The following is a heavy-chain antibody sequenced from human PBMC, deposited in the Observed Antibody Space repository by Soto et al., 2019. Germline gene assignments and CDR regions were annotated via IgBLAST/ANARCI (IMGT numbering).Heavy chain of an antibody. CDR1: GGTFSSYA. Sequence: QVQLVQSGAEVKKPGSSVKVSCKASGGTFSSYAISWVRQAPGQGLEWMGGIIPIFGTANYAQKFQGRVTMTADESTSTAYMELSSLRSEDTAVYYCARDPIVGATANPPYYYYYGMDVWGQGTTVTVSS. D-gene: IGHD1-26*01. CDR2: IIPIFGTA. CDR3: ARDPIVGATANPPYYYYYGMDV. J-gene: IGHJ6*02. V-gene: IGHV1-69*01.